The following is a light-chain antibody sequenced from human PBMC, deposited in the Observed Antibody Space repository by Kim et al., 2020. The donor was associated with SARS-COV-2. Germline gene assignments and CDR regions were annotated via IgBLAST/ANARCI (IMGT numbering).Light chain of an antibody. V-gene: IGKV1-9*01. CDR3: QQLNSYPIT. J-gene: IGKJ5*01. CDR1: QGISTS. Sequence: DIQLTQSPSFLSASVGDRVTITCRASQGISTSLAWYQQKPGKAPKLLIYAASTLQSGVPSRFSGTGSGTEFTLTITTLQPEDFATYYCQQLNSYPITFGQGTRLDIK. CDR2: AAS.